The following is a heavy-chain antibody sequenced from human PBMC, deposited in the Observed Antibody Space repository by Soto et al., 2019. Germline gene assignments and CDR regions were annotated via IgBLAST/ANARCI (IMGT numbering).Heavy chain of an antibody. Sequence: GSLRLSCAASGFTFNNAWMNWVRQDPGKGLEWVGRIKSKTDGGTTDYAAPVKGRFTISRDDSKNTLYLQMNSLKTEDTAVYYCNSLDGEYNYDLDIGCQGATVTVSS. J-gene: IGHJ6*02. CDR2: IKSKTDGGTT. D-gene: IGHD4-17*01. CDR3: NSLDGEYNYDLDI. CDR1: GFTFNNAW. V-gene: IGHV3-15*07.